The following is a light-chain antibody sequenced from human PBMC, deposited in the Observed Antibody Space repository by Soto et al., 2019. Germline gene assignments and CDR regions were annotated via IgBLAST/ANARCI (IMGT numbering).Light chain of an antibody. CDR3: QQNDNLPPT. CDR2: DAS. Sequence: DIQMTQSPSSLSASVGDRVTITCQASQDISNYLNWYQQKPGKAPKLLIYDASNLETGVPSRFSGSGSGTGFTFTISSLQPEDIATYYCQQNDNLPPTFGQGTKLEIK. V-gene: IGKV1-33*01. J-gene: IGKJ2*01. CDR1: QDISNY.